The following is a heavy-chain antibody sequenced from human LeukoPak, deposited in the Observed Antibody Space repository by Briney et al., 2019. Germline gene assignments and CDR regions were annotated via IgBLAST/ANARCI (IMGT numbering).Heavy chain of an antibody. CDR1: GGSISSYY. CDR3: AREVYYGSGSYLYFDY. D-gene: IGHD3-10*01. J-gene: IGHJ4*02. V-gene: IGHV4-59*01. CDR2: IYYSGST. Sequence: SETLSLTCTVPGGSISSYYWSWIRQPPGKGLEWIGYIYYSGSTNYNPSLKSRVTISVDTSKNQFSLKLSSVTAADTAVYYCAREVYYGSGSYLYFDYWGQGTLVTVSS.